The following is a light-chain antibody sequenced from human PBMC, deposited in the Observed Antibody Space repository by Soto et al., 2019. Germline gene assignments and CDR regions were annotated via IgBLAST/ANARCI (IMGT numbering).Light chain of an antibody. CDR1: QRVSSRF. CDR2: GAS. CDR3: QQYDNSVVT. J-gene: IGKJ2*01. V-gene: IGKV3-20*01. Sequence: EIVLTQSPGTLSLSPGERATLSCRASQRVSSRFLAWYQHKPGQAPRLLIYGASSRARDTPHRFTGSGSGTDFTLTISGLEPEDFAVYYCQQYDNSVVTFGQGTTLEI.